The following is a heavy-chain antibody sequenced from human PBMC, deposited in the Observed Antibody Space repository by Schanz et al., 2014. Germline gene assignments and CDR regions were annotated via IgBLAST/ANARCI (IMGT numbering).Heavy chain of an antibody. Sequence: QVQLIQSGAEVKKPGASVKVSCTASGYTFTSYDINWVRQAPGQGLEWMGIVNPSVRGTHFAREFQGRVTVTSDTSTSTVYMELSGLRSEDTAVYYCARGRTFDYWGQGTLVTVSS. J-gene: IGHJ4*02. CDR2: VNPSVRGT. CDR1: GYTFTSYD. CDR3: ARGRTFDY. V-gene: IGHV1-46*01.